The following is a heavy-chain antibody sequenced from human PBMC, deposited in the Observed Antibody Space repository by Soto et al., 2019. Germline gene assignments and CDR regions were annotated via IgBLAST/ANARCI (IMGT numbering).Heavy chain of an antibody. V-gene: IGHV3-33*06. CDR2: IWYDGSNS. CDR1: GFTFSDYG. Sequence: QVQLVESGGGVVQPGRSLRLSCAASGFTFSDYGMHWVRQAPGKGLEWVAVIWYDGSNSYEADSVNGRFTISRDNSKNTVYLQMISLRAEGTAVSYCEKDLNYDASGISPHGMDVWGQGTTVIVSS. CDR3: EKDLNYDASGISPHGMDV. J-gene: IGHJ6*02. D-gene: IGHD3-3*01.